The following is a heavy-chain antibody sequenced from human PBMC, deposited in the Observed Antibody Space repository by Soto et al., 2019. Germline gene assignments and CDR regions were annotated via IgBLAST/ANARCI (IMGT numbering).Heavy chain of an antibody. D-gene: IGHD7-27*01. CDR3: TRDASRDSRDWGWFDP. Sequence: PGGSLRLSCAASGFTFRIFTMNLVRQAPGKGLEWVSTISSNSAYIYYTDALRGRFNISRDNAKNSLHLQMNSLRAEDTAVYSCTRDASRDSRDWGWFDPWGPGTLVTVSS. CDR1: GFTFRIFT. CDR2: ISSNSAYI. J-gene: IGHJ5*02. V-gene: IGHV3-21*01.